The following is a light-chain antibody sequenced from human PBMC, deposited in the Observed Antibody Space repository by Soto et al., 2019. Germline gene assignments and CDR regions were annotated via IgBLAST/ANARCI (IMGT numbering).Light chain of an antibody. CDR2: GNS. CDR1: NSNIGAGYD. V-gene: IGLV1-40*01. CDR3: QSYDSSLSVWV. Sequence: QSVLTQPPSVSGAPGQRVTITCTGRNSNIGAGYDVHWYQQLPGTAPKLLMYGNSNRPSGVPDRFSGSKSGTSASLAITGLQAEDESDYYCQSYDSSLSVWVFGGGTKLTVL. J-gene: IGLJ3*02.